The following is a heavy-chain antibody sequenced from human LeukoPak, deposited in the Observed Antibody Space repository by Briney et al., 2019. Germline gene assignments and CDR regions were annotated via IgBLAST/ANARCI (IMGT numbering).Heavy chain of an antibody. CDR3: ASDPHSAAANWFDP. CDR1: GFTFTSYS. V-gene: IGHV3-21*01. Sequence: NPGGSLKLSCAASGFTFTSYSMNWVRQAPGKELERVSSISSSSSYIYYADSVKGGFTISRDNAKNSLDLQMYSLRAEDTAVYYCASDPHSAAANWFDPWGQGTLVTVSS. CDR2: ISSSSSYI. J-gene: IGHJ5*02. D-gene: IGHD6-13*01.